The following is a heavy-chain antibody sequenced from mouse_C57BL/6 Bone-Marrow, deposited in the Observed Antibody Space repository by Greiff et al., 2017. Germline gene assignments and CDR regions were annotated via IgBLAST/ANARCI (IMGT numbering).Heavy chain of an antibody. CDR1: GYSITSGYY. Sequence: DVKLQESGPGLVKPSQSLSLTCSFTGYSITSGYYWNWIRQFPGNKLEWMGYISYDGSNNYNPSLKNRISITRDTSKNQFFLKLNSVTTEDTATDYCARDGCSGGFAYWGQGTLVTVSA. D-gene: IGHD1-1*01. V-gene: IGHV3-6*01. CDR2: ISYDGSN. CDR3: ARDGCSGGFAY. J-gene: IGHJ3*01.